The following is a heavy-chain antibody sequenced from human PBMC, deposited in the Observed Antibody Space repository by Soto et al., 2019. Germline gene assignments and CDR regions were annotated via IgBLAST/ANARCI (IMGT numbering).Heavy chain of an antibody. D-gene: IGHD3-22*01. J-gene: IGHJ4*02. Sequence: EVQLLESGGGLVQPGGSLRLSCAASGFTFSSYAMSWVRQAPGKGLEWVSAISGSGGSTYYADSVKGRFTISRDNSKNTLYLQMNSLRAEDTAVYYCAKPNYYYDSSGYPGRFDYWGQGTLVTVSS. V-gene: IGHV3-23*01. CDR2: ISGSGGST. CDR1: GFTFSSYA. CDR3: AKPNYYYDSSGYPGRFDY.